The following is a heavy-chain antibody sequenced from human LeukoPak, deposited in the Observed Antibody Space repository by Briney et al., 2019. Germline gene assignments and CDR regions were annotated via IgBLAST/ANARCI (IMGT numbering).Heavy chain of an antibody. Sequence: GGSLRLSCAASGFTFSSFGMNWVRQAPGKGLEWVSVIYSGGSTYYADSVKGRFTISRDNSKNTLYLQMNSLRAEDTAVYYCAELGITMIGGIWGKGTTVTISS. V-gene: IGHV3-66*01. CDR1: GFTFSSFG. CDR3: AELGITMIGGI. CDR2: IYSGGST. J-gene: IGHJ6*04. D-gene: IGHD3-10*02.